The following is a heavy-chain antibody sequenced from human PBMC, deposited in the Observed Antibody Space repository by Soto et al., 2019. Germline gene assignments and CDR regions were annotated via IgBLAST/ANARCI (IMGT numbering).Heavy chain of an antibody. D-gene: IGHD4-17*01. CDR3: ARTTVTTLSYYYYGMDV. V-gene: IGHV4-4*07. J-gene: IGHJ6*02. CDR2: IYTSGGT. CDR1: GGSISSYY. Sequence: SETLSLTCTVSGGSISSYYWSWIRQPAGKGLEWIGRIYTSGGTNYNPSLKSRVTMSVDTSKNQFSLKLSSVTAADTAVYYCARTTVTTLSYYYYGMDVWGQGTTVTVSS.